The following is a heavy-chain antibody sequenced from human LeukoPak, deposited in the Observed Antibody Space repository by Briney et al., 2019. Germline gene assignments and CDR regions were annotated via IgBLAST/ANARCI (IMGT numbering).Heavy chain of an antibody. J-gene: IGHJ4*02. CDR1: GFTFSSHA. CDR3: ATSGGGYSYGLFDY. Sequence: NPGGSLRLTCAASGFTFSSHAMTWVRRAPGKGLEWVSSISSSSSYIYYADSVKGRFTISRDNAKNSLYLQMNSLRAEDTAVYYCATSGGGYSYGLFDYWGQGTLVTVSS. CDR2: ISSSSSYI. V-gene: IGHV3-21*01. D-gene: IGHD5-18*01.